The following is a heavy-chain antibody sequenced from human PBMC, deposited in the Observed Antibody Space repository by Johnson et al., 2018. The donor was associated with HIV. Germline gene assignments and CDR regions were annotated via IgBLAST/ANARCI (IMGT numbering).Heavy chain of an antibody. CDR2: ISYDGSNN. D-gene: IGHD6-13*01. J-gene: IGHJ3*02. CDR1: GFTFSSYG. Sequence: QVQLVESGGGVVQPGRSLRLSCAASGFTFSSYGIHWVRQAPGKGLEWVAVISYDGSNNYSVDPEKRRFTISRDNSKTTVYLHMNSLRADDTAFYYCARVSSLATDAFDIWGQGTMVTVSS. V-gene: IGHV3-30*03. CDR3: ARVSSLATDAFDI.